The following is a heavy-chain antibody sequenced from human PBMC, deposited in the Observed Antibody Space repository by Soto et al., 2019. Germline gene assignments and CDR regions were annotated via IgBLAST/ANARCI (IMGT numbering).Heavy chain of an antibody. J-gene: IGHJ4*02. CDR1: GFTFSSYA. CDR3: ARGIGGHDFGY. CDR2: INSNGGST. D-gene: IGHD5-12*01. Sequence: GGSLRLSCAASGFTFSSYAMHWVRQAPGKGLEYVSVINSNGGSTYYANSVKGRFTISRDNSKNTLYLQMGSLRAEDMAVYYCARGIGGHDFGYWGQGTLVTVSS. V-gene: IGHV3-64*01.